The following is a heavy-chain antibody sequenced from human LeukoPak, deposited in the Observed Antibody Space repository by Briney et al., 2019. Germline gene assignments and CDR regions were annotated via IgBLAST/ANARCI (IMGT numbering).Heavy chain of an antibody. CDR2: IYRDGNT. CDR3: ARSAPPDY. J-gene: IGHJ4*02. CDR1: GFTFSTYW. Sequence: GGSLRLSCAASGFTFSTYWMSWVRQAPGKGLDQVSVIYRDGNTYYADSVKGRFTISRDNSKNTLYLQMNSLRPEDSAVYYCARSAPPDYWGQGTLVTVSS. D-gene: IGHD4/OR15-4a*01. V-gene: IGHV3-53*01.